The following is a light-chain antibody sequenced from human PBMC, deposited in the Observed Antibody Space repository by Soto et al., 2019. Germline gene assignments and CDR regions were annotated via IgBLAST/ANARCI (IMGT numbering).Light chain of an antibody. CDR2: KAS. CDR1: QSISNW. J-gene: IGKJ2*01. CDR3: QQYNNNSPYT. V-gene: IGKV1-5*03. Sequence: DIQMTQSPPTLSASVGDRVTITCRASQSISNWLAWYQQKPGKAPKLLIHKASSLESGVPSRFSGSGSVTEFTLTISSLQPDDFATYYCQQYNNNSPYTFGQGTKLEIK.